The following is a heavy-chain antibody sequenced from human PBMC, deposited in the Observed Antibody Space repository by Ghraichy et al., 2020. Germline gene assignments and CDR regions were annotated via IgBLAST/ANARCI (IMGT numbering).Heavy chain of an antibody. CDR1: GFTFSSYW. CDR3: ARDPPIYGGYRLTFDY. J-gene: IGHJ4*02. Sequence: GESLNISCAASGFTFSSYWMSWVRQAPGKGLEWVANIKQDGSEKYYVDSVKGRFTISRDNAKNSLYLQMNSLRAEDTAVYYCARDPPIYGGYRLTFDYWGQGTLVTVSS. D-gene: IGHD5-12*01. CDR2: IKQDGSEK. V-gene: IGHV3-7*03.